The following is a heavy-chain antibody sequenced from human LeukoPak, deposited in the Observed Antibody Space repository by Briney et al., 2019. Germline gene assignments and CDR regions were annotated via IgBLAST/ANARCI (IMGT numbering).Heavy chain of an antibody. Sequence: QPGRSLRLSCAASGFTFSDYGMHWVRQAPGKGLEWVAVISYDGRNKYFADSVKGRFTISRDNSKNMLYLQMNSLRPEDTAVYYCAKESGDYFDYWGQGTLVTVSS. V-gene: IGHV3-30*18. CDR1: GFTFSDYG. D-gene: IGHD4-17*01. CDR2: ISYDGRNK. CDR3: AKESGDYFDY. J-gene: IGHJ4*02.